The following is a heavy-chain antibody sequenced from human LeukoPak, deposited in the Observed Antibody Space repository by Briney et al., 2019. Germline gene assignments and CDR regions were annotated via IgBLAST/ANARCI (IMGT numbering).Heavy chain of an antibody. D-gene: IGHD3-16*01. V-gene: IGHV4-34*01. CDR1: GGSFSGYY. CDR3: AIGSRFSYYYYYYYMDV. J-gene: IGHJ6*03. CDR2: INHSGST. Sequence: SETLSLTCAVYGGSFSGYYWSWIRQPPGKGLEWIGEINHSGSTNYNPSLKSRVTISVDTSKNQFSLKLSSVTAADTAVYYCAIGSRFSYYYYYYYMDVWGKGTTVTVSS.